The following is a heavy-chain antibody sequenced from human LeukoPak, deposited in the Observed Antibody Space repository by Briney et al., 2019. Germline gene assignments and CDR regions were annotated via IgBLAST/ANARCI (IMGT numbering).Heavy chain of an antibody. J-gene: IGHJ4*02. Sequence: NPGGSLRLSCAPYGFTLSIYAMNWVRQAPGRGREWVSSISSSSSYIYYADSVMGRLTTSRDNATNSLYLQMISLRAEDTAVYYCASDSGFCSMRICSLGYWGQGTLVTVSS. V-gene: IGHV3-21*01. CDR1: GFTLSIYA. CDR3: ASDSGFCSMRICSLGY. D-gene: IGHD2-2*01. CDR2: ISSSSSYI.